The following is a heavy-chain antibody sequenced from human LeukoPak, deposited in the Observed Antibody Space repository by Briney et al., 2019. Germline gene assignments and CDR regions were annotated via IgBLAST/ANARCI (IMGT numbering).Heavy chain of an antibody. CDR1: GFTFSAFA. D-gene: IGHD6-19*01. Sequence: GGSLRLSCAASGFTFSAFAMSWVRQAPGKGLEWVSAMSGSGGSTYYADSVKGRFTISRDNSKNTLYLQMNSLRAEDTAVYYCAKDRDSSGWYLYYYYYGMDVWGQGTTVTVSS. CDR2: MSGSGGST. J-gene: IGHJ6*02. V-gene: IGHV3-23*01. CDR3: AKDRDSSGWYLYYYYYGMDV.